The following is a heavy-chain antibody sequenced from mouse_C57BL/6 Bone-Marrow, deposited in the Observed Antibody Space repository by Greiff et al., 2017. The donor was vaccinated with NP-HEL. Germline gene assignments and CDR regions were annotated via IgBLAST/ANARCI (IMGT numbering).Heavy chain of an antibody. Sequence: QVQLKQPGAELVKPGASVKLSCKASGYTFTSYWMHWVKQRPGRGLEWIGRIDPNSGGTKYNEKFKSKATLTVDKPSSTAYMQLSSLTSEDSAVYYCARRILTGTYGWYFDVWGKGTTVTVTS. V-gene: IGHV1-72*01. CDR3: ARRILTGTYGWYFDV. CDR2: IDPNSGGT. J-gene: IGHJ1*03. CDR1: GYTFTSYW. D-gene: IGHD4-1*01.